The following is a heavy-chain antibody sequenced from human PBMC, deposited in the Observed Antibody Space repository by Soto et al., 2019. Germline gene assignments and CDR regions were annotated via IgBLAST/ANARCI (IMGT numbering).Heavy chain of an antibody. CDR2: IYSGGNT. CDR3: ARDPPGIAASGAGG. J-gene: IGHJ4*02. CDR1: GFTVSNNY. V-gene: IGHV3-53*01. Sequence: EVQLVESGGGLIQPGGSLRLSCAASGFTVSNNYMRWVRQAPGKGLEWVSLIYSGGNTHYADSVKGRFTISRDDSKNTLYLQMNSLRVEDTAVNYCARDPPGIAASGAGGWGQGTLVTVSS. D-gene: IGHD6-13*01.